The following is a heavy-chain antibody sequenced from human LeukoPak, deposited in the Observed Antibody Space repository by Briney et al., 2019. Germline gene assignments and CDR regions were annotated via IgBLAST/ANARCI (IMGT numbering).Heavy chain of an antibody. CDR1: EYTFTTYD. Sequence: GASVKVSYKASEYTFTTYDINWVRQATGQGLEWMGWMNPKSGNTGYAQKFQGRVTMTMNTSISTAYMELSSLRSEDTAVYYCARRNSAQRPPRTMDVWGQGTTVTVSS. D-gene: IGHD6-25*01. J-gene: IGHJ6*02. CDR2: MNPKSGNT. V-gene: IGHV1-8*01. CDR3: ARRNSAQRPPRTMDV.